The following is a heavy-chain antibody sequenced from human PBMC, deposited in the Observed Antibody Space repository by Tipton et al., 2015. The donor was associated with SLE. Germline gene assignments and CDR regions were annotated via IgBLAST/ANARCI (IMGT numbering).Heavy chain of an antibody. CDR1: GGSISSSSYY. CDR2: IYYSGST. V-gene: IGHV4-39*07. J-gene: IGHJ3*02. D-gene: IGHD6-19*01. Sequence: SLTCTVSGGSISSSSYYWGWIRQPPGKGLEWIGSIYYSGSTYYNPSLRSRVTISVDTSKNQFFLRLRSVTAADTAVYYCARSGYSSGWYRGRFDIWGQGTMVTVSS. CDR3: ARSGYSSGWYRGRFDI.